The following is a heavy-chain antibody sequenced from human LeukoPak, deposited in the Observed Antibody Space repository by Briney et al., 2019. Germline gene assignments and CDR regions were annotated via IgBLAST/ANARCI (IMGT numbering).Heavy chain of an antibody. CDR2: IYSGGTT. J-gene: IGHJ4*02. D-gene: IGHD6-13*01. CDR1: GFTVSSNY. CDR3: TREVKKGIVAAGSRNY. V-gene: IGHV3-53*01. Sequence: PGGSLRLSCAASGFTVSSNYMNWVRQAPGKGLEWVSIIYSGGTTSYADSVKGRFTISRDSSENTLYLQMNSLRVEDTAVYYCTREVKKGIVAAGSRNYWGQGTLVTVS.